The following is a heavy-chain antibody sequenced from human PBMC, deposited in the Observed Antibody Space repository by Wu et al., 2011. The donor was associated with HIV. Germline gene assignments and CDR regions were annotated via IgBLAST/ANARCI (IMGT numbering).Heavy chain of an antibody. D-gene: IGHD3-10*01. CDR3: AREAVVRGVKGPLYYFDY. J-gene: IGHJ4*02. Sequence: QVQLVQSGAEVKKPGSSVKVSCKASGGTFSSYAFSWVRQAPGQGLEWMGRVTPIFGTANYAQRFQGRVTITADKSTSTAYMELSSLRSEDTAVYYCAREAVVRGVKGPLYYFDYWGQGTLVTVSS. CDR1: GGTFSSYA. CDR2: VTPIFGTA. V-gene: IGHV1-69*14.